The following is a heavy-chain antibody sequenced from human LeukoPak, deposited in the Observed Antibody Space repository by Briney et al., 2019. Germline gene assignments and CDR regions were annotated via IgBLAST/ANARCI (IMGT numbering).Heavy chain of an antibody. V-gene: IGHV3-48*01. CDR1: GFTFTTYG. Sequence: GGSLRLSCATSGFTFTTYGMNWVRQAPGKGLEWTSYISDSGILYADSVKGRFTISRDNARNSLYLQMNSLRAEDTAVYFCARARAAYFALFQHWGQGSLVIVSS. CDR2: ISDSGI. CDR3: ARARAAYFALFQH. D-gene: IGHD3-9*01. J-gene: IGHJ1*01.